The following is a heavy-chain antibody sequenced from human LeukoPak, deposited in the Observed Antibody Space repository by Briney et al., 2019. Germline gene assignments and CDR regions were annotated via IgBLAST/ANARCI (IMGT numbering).Heavy chain of an antibody. CDR3: ARRGSGGYYYDY. Sequence: ASVKVSCKASGYTFTSYYMHWVRQAPGQGLEWMGIINPSGGSTSYAQKFQGRVTMTRDTSTSTLYMELSSLRSEDTAVYYCARRGSGGYYYDYWGQGTLVTVSS. V-gene: IGHV1-46*01. CDR2: INPSGGST. D-gene: IGHD3-22*01. CDR1: GYTFTSYY. J-gene: IGHJ4*02.